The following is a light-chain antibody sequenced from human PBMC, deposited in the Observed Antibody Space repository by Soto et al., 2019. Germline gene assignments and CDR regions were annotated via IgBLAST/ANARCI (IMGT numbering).Light chain of an antibody. CDR1: QSIGHF. CDR2: AAS. J-gene: IGKJ4*01. Sequence: DIQMTQSPSSLSASVGDTITITCRARQSIGHFLNWYQQKPGKAPKLLIYAASSLQSGVPSRFSGSGSGTDFTLTISSLQPEDFATYYCQQSYSTPLTFGGGTKVEIK. CDR3: QQSYSTPLT. V-gene: IGKV1-39*01.